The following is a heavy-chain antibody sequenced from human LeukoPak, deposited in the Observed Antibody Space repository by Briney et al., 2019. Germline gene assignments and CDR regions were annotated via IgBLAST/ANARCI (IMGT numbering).Heavy chain of an antibody. Sequence: PSQTLSLTCTVSGYSISSGYYWGWIRQPPGKGLEWIGSIYHSGSTYYNPSLKSRVTISVDTSKNQFSLKLSSVTAADTAVYYCARDLFPGQYWYGMDVWGQGTTVTVSS. J-gene: IGHJ6*02. CDR3: ARDLFPGQYWYGMDV. CDR1: GYSISSGYY. D-gene: IGHD2/OR15-2a*01. CDR2: IYHSGST. V-gene: IGHV4-38-2*02.